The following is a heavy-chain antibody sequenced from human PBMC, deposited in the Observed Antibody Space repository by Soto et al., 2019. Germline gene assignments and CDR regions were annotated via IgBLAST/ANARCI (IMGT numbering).Heavy chain of an antibody. J-gene: IGHJ6*03. D-gene: IGHD3-10*01. V-gene: IGHV3-48*01. Sequence: GGSLRLSCAASGFTFSSYSMNWVRQAPGKGLEWVPKISSRSSTIYYEDSVKGRFTISRDNAKNSLYLQMNSLRAEDTAVYYCARGGDYYGSGSYSYYMDVWGKGTTVTVSS. CDR2: ISSRSSTI. CDR3: ARGGDYYGSGSYSYYMDV. CDR1: GFTFSSYS.